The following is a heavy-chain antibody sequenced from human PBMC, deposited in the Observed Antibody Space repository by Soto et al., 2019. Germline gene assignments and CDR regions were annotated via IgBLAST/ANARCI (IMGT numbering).Heavy chain of an antibody. CDR2: IHYSGSI. D-gene: IGHD1-1*01. Sequence: QVQLQESGPGLVKPSETLSLTCTVSGGSVSSGVYYWTWIRQPPGKGLEWIGFIHYSGSINYNPSRKSRFTFSVDTSKNQCSLKLSSVTAADTAVYYCARGADAYKNGYWGQGTLVTVSS. CDR3: ARGADAYKNGY. V-gene: IGHV4-61*08. CDR1: GGSVSSGVYY. J-gene: IGHJ4*02.